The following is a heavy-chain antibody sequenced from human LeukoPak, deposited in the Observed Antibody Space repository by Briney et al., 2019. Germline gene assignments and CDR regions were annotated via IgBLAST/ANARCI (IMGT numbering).Heavy chain of an antibody. CDR1: GFTFSSYS. D-gene: IGHD4-17*01. J-gene: IGHJ4*02. CDR2: ISSSSSYI. CDR3: ARGGITVTTNGY. V-gene: IGHV3-21*01. Sequence: PGGSLRLSCAASGFTFSSYSMNWVRQAPGKGLEWVSSISSSSSYIYYADSVKGRFTISRDNAKNSLYLQMNSLRVEDTAVYYCARGGITVTTNGYWGQGTLVTVSS.